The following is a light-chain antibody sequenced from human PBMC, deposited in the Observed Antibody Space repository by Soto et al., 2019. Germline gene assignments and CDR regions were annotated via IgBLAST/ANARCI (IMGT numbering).Light chain of an antibody. CDR1: QSISIY. CDR3: QQTYSNPRT. J-gene: IGKJ1*01. CDR2: ASS. V-gene: IGKV1-39*01. Sequence: DIKMSQSPSSLSASVGDRVTITCRTSQSISIYLNWYQQIPGKAPKLLIYASSNLHTGVPSRFSGSASGTDFTLTISSLQPEDSATYYCQQTYSNPRTFGQGTKVDIK.